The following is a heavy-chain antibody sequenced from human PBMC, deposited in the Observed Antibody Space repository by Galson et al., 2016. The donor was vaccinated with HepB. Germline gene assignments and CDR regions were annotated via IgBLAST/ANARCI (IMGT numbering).Heavy chain of an antibody. D-gene: IGHD6-13*01. CDR1: GFTFSRFG. CDR3: ARAIAAAGNFDY. J-gene: IGHJ4*02. Sequence: SLRLSCAASGFTFSRFGMHWVRQAPGKGLESVAVIWFDGRDAYYGDSVKGRFTISKDNPNNMLYLQMNSLRVEDTAVYYCARAIAAAGNFDYWGQGTLVTVSS. V-gene: IGHV3-33*01. CDR2: IWFDGRDA.